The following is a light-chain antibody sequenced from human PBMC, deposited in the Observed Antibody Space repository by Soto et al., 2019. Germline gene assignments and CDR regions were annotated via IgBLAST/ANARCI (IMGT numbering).Light chain of an antibody. V-gene: IGKV3-15*01. J-gene: IGKJ1*01. CDR2: GAS. CDR3: QQYNNWPGP. Sequence: VVSKSPGTVSLYTGERATLSCRASQSVSTNLAWYQHKPGQAPRLLISGASTRATGLPARFSGSGSGTEFTLTISSLQSEDFAVYYCQQYNNWPGPFGQGTKVDIK. CDR1: QSVSTN.